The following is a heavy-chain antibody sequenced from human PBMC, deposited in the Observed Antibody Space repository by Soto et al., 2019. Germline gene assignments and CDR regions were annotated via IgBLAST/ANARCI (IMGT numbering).Heavy chain of an antibody. V-gene: IGHV4-38-2*01. D-gene: IGHD4-4*01. CDR2: LYESGTT. Sequence: SETLSLTCAVSDYSISNAYYWGWVRQPPGKGLEWIGTLYESGTTFYNPSLQSRVTISIDTSKSHFSLKLDSVTAADTAVYYCAWTLQFKRGGVFDTWGQETMVTVSS. CDR1: DYSISNAYY. J-gene: IGHJ3*02. CDR3: AWTLQFKRGGVFDT.